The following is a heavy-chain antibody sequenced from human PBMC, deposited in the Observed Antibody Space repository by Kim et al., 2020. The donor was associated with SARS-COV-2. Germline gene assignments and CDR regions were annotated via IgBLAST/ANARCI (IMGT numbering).Heavy chain of an antibody. CDR1: GFTFSSYS. CDR2: ISYEGSNE. J-gene: IGHJ4*01. D-gene: IGHD2-8*01. V-gene: IGHV3-30*04. Sequence: GGSLRLSCAASGFTFSSYSMHWVRQAPGKGLEWVAVISYEGSNENYAYSVKGRCTISIDNSKNAMYLQMNILRAEDTAVYYCARGQTACTNGWPSHFDY. CDR3: ARGQTACTNGWPSHFDY.